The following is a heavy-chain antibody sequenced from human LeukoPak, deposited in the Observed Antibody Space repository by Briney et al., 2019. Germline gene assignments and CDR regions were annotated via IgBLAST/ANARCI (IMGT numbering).Heavy chain of an antibody. J-gene: IGHJ2*01. D-gene: IGHD3-22*01. CDR1: GDSISSYY. CDR3: ARSDYDTSKFDL. CDR2: IYYSGST. V-gene: IGHV4-59*01. Sequence: PSDTLSLTCTGSGDSISSYYWSWIRQPPGKGLEWVGYIYYSGSTNYNPPLKSRVTISVDTSKNQFSLKLSSVTAADTAVYYCARSDYDTSKFDLWGRGTLVTVSS.